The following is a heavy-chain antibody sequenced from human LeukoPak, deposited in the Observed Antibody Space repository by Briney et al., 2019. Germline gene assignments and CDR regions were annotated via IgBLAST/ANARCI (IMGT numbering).Heavy chain of an antibody. Sequence: SVKVSCKASGGTFSSYAISWVRQAPGQGLEWMGRIIPILGIANYAQKFQGRVTITADKSTSTAYMELSSLRSEDTAVYYCARGNRLGYCSSPTCSFDYWGQGTLVTVSS. CDR2: IIPILGIA. CDR3: ARGNRLGYCSSPTCSFDY. CDR1: GGTFSSYA. J-gene: IGHJ4*02. V-gene: IGHV1-69*04. D-gene: IGHD2-2*01.